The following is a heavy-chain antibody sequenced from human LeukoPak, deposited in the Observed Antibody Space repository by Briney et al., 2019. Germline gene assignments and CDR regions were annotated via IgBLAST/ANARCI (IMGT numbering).Heavy chain of an antibody. V-gene: IGHV4-39*01. CDR1: GGSISSSSYY. CDR2: IYYSGST. CDR3: ARAGFDRGYDFWSGYSPN. Sequence: PSETLSLTCTVSGGSISSSSYYWGWIRQPPGKGLEWIGSIYYSGSTYYNPSLKSRVTISVDTSKNQFSLKLSSVTAADTAVYYCARAGFDRGYDFWSGYSPNWGQGTLVTVSS. D-gene: IGHD3-3*01. J-gene: IGHJ4*02.